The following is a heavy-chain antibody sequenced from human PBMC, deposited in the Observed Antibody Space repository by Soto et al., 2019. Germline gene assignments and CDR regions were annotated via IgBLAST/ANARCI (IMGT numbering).Heavy chain of an antibody. CDR1: GFTFSSYA. CDR2: ISGSGGST. J-gene: IGHJ5*02. V-gene: IGHV3-23*01. D-gene: IGHD2-15*01. Sequence: EVQLLESGGGLVQPGGSLRLSCAASGFTFSSYAMSWVRQAPGKGLEWVSAISGSGGSTYYADSVKGRFTISRDNSKNTLYLQMNSLRAEDTALYYCAKGAFIVVVVAATNWFDPWGQGTLVTVSP. CDR3: AKGAFIVVVVAATNWFDP.